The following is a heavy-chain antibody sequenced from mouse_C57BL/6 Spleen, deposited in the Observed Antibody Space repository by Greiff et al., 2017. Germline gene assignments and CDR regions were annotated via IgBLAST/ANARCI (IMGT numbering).Heavy chain of an antibody. CDR3: ARNYGSSWYFDV. V-gene: IGHV1-64*01. D-gene: IGHD1-1*01. CDR2: IHPNSGST. J-gene: IGHJ1*03. Sequence: QVQLQQPGAELVKPGASVKLSCKASGYTFTSYWMHWVKQRPGQGLEWIGMIHPNSGSTNYNEKFKSKATLTVDKSSSTAYMQLSSLTSEDSAVYYCARNYGSSWYFDVWCTGTTVTVSS. CDR1: GYTFTSYW.